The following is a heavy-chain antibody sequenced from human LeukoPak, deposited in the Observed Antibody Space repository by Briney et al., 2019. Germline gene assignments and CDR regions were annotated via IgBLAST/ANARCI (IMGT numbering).Heavy chain of an antibody. CDR2: IYTGGT. CDR3: ARAGTDGYSHFDY. Sequence: SETLSLTCTVSGDSINSYYWSWIRQPAGKGLEWIGRIYTGGTDYNPSLKSRVTMSVDTSKNQFSLKLSSVTAADTAVYYCARAGTDGYSHFDYWGQGTLVTVSS. CDR1: GDSINSYY. J-gene: IGHJ4*02. D-gene: IGHD3-22*01. V-gene: IGHV4-4*07.